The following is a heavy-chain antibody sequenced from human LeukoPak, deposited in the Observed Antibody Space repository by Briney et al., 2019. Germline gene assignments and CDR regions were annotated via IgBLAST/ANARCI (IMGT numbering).Heavy chain of an antibody. CDR1: GFTFSIYS. V-gene: IGHV3-21*01. J-gene: IGHJ4*02. Sequence: PGGSLRLSCATSGFTFSIYSMNWVRDAPGKGLEWVSSISSSSSYIYYADSVKGRFTISRDNAKNSLYLPMNSQRAEDTAVYYCARDLYDSSGYYGYWGQGTLVIVSS. CDR3: ARDLYDSSGYYGY. D-gene: IGHD3-22*01. CDR2: ISSSSSYI.